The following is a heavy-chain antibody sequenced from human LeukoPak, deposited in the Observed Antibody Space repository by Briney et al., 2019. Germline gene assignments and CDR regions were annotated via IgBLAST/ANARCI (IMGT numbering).Heavy chain of an antibody. CDR3: ARDNRSVDCSGGSCYVYYYYGMDV. J-gene: IGHJ6*02. CDR1: GGSISSYY. CDR2: IYYSGST. D-gene: IGHD2-15*01. V-gene: IGHV4-59*01. Sequence: ETLSLTCTVSGGSISSYYWSWIRQPPGKGLEWIGYIYYSGSTNYNPSLKSRVTISVDTSKNQFSLKLSSVTAADTAVYYCARDNRSVDCSGGSCYVYYYYGMDVWGQGTTVTVSS.